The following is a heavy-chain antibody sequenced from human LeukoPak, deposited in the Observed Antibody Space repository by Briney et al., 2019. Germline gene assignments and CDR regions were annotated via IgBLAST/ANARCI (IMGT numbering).Heavy chain of an antibody. CDR1: GFTFSSYG. J-gene: IGHJ6*03. Sequence: GGSLRLSCGASGFTFSSYGMHWVRQAPGKGLEWVAFIRYDGSNKYYADSVKGRFTISRDNSKNTLYLQMNSLRAEDTAVYYCARHLPTGLLWFGAYGYMDVWGKGTTVTVSS. CDR3: ARHLPTGLLWFGAYGYMDV. CDR2: IRYDGSNK. D-gene: IGHD3-10*01. V-gene: IGHV3-30*02.